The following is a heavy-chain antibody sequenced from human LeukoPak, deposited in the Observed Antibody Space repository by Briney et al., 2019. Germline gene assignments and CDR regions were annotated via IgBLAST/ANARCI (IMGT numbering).Heavy chain of an antibody. CDR3: ARDPDYGGNSDYFDY. J-gene: IGHJ4*02. Sequence: GGSLRLSCAASGFTFDNYRMSWVRQAPGKGLEWVSTVNADGGNTYYADSVKGRFTISRDNSKNTLYLQMNSLRAEDTAVYYCARDPDYGGNSDYFDYWGQGTLVTVSS. D-gene: IGHD4-23*01. CDR2: VNADGGNT. CDR1: GFTFDNYR. V-gene: IGHV3-23*01.